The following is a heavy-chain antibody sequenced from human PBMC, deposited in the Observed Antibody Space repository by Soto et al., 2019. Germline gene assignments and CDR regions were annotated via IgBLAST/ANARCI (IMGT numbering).Heavy chain of an antibody. CDR1: GFTFSRNG. V-gene: IGHV3-21*01. CDR2: ISTTSTYI. CDR3: ARDLVFGVVSQAYGMDV. D-gene: IGHD3-3*01. Sequence: GGSLRLSCAASGFTFSRNGINWVRQAPGKGLEWVSPISTTSTYIYYADSVKGRFTISRDNARNSLYLQMNSLRVEDTAVYYCARDLVFGVVSQAYGMDVWGQGTTVTVSS. J-gene: IGHJ6*02.